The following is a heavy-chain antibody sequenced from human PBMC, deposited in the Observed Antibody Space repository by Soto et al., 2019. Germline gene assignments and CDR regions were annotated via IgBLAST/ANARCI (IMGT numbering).Heavy chain of an antibody. CDR1: GGSISSSRSY. Sequence: QLQLQESGPGVVKPSETLSLTCTVSGGSISSSRSYWGWIRQPPGKGLEWIGSIYYSGNTYYNPSLKSRVTIYLDTSKNHFSLKLTSVTAADTAVYHCARQLTTVTAAWFDPWGQGTLVTVSS. CDR3: ARQLTTVTAAWFDP. D-gene: IGHD4-4*01. CDR2: IYYSGNT. V-gene: IGHV4-39*01. J-gene: IGHJ5*02.